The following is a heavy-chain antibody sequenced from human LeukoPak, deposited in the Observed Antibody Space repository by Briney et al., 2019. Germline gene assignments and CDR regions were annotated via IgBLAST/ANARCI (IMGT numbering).Heavy chain of an antibody. D-gene: IGHD2-2*01. J-gene: IGHJ6*03. CDR1: GFTFSSYA. CDR3: AKDTCSSTSCLYYYYYMDV. CDR2: IRYDGSNK. V-gene: IGHV3-30*02. Sequence: GGSLRLSCAASGFTFSSYAMSWVRQAPGKGLEWVASIRYDGSNKYYADSVKGRFTISRDNSKNTLYLQMNSLRAEDTAVYYCAKDTCSSTSCLYYYYYMDVWGKGTTVTVSS.